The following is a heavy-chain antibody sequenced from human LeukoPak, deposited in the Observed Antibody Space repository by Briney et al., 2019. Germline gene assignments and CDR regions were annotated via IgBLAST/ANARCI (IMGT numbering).Heavy chain of an antibody. CDR1: GGSVSSGSYY. V-gene: IGHV4-61*01. CDR2: IYYSGST. Sequence: PSETLSLTCTVSGGSVSSGSYYWSWIRQPPGKGLEWIGYIYYSGSTNYNPSLKSRVTISVDTSKNQFSLKLSSVTAADTAVYYCAREGPSGAAAALWGQGTLVTVSS. J-gene: IGHJ4*02. D-gene: IGHD6-13*01. CDR3: AREGPSGAAAAL.